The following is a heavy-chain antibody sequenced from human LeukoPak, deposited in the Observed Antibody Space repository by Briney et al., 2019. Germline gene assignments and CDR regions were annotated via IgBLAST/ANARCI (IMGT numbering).Heavy chain of an antibody. CDR2: IHPGDSNT. Sequence: GESLKISCKGSGYSFTNYWIGWVRQIPGQGLEWMGIIHPGDSNTRYSPSFQGQVTISADKSINTAYLQWSSLKASDTAMYYCAKRTQNFFDPWGQGTLVTVSS. CDR3: AKRTQNFFDP. J-gene: IGHJ5*02. D-gene: IGHD1-1*01. CDR1: GYSFTNYW. V-gene: IGHV5-51*01.